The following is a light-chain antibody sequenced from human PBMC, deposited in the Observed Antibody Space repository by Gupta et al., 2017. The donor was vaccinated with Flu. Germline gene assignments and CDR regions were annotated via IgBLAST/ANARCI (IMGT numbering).Light chain of an antibody. CDR2: GAS. J-gene: IGKJ4*01. V-gene: IGKV3-15*01. CDR1: QSVDTN. CDR3: QQYSNWPPTT. Sequence: ELVLPKSPAILSGSPGERATLSCRASQSVDTNIAWYQHKPGQAPRLLIPGASYRATGVPARFSGSGSGTDVSLTISSLQSEDFAVYYCQQYSNWPPTTFGGGTTLDVK.